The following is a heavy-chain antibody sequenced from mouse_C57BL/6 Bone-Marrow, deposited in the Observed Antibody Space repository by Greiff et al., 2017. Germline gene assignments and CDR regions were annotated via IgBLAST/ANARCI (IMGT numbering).Heavy chain of an antibody. J-gene: IGHJ1*03. V-gene: IGHV3-5*01. Sequence: EVQGVESGPGLVKPSQTVFLTCTVTGISITTGNYRWSWIRQFPGNKLEWIGYIYYSGTITYNPSLPSRTTITRDTPKNQFFLEMNSLTAEDTATYYCARSPSYYGSSLWSFDVWGTGTTVTVSS. D-gene: IGHD1-1*01. CDR2: IYYSGTI. CDR1: GISITTGNYR. CDR3: ARSPSYYGSSLWSFDV.